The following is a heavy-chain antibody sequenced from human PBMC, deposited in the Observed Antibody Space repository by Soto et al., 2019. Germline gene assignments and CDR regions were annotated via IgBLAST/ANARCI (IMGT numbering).Heavy chain of an antibody. CDR3: ASRLSGAKNGYNMYYFHGLDV. D-gene: IGHD5-12*01. CDR2: IDPTDSYT. Sequence: GESLKISCKGSGYNFASYWINWVRQVPGKGLEWMGRIDPTDSYTNYNPSFEGHVTLSADKSISTVYLQWSSLRASDTATYFCASRLSGAKNGYNMYYFHGLDVWDQGPTITVSS. CDR1: GYNFASYW. J-gene: IGHJ6*02. V-gene: IGHV5-10-1*01.